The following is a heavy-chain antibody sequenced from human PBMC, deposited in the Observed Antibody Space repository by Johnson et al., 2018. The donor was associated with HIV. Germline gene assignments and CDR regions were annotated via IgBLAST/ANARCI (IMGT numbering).Heavy chain of an antibody. Sequence: EVQLLESGGGLVQPGGSLRLSCAASGFTFSSYAMSWVRQAPGKGLEWVSLISWDGGSTYYADSVKGRFTISRDNSKNSLYLQMNSLRAEDTALYYCAKDRLRDGYNRDAFDIWGQGTMVTVSS. V-gene: IGHV3-43D*03. CDR3: AKDRLRDGYNRDAFDI. CDR2: ISWDGGST. D-gene: IGHD5-24*01. J-gene: IGHJ3*02. CDR1: GFTFSSYA.